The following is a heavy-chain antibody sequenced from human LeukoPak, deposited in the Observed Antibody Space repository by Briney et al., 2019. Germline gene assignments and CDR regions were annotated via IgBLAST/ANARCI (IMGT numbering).Heavy chain of an antibody. CDR2: INAGNGNT. CDR3: ARPPGVATGGSRWFDP. V-gene: IGHV1-3*01. CDR1: GYTFTSYA. D-gene: IGHD5-12*01. Sequence: ASVKVSCKASGYTFTSYAMHWVRQAPGQRLEWMGWINAGNGNTKYSQKFQGRVTITRDTSASTAYMELSSLRSEDTAVYYCARPPGVATGGSRWFDPWGQGTLVTVSS. J-gene: IGHJ5*02.